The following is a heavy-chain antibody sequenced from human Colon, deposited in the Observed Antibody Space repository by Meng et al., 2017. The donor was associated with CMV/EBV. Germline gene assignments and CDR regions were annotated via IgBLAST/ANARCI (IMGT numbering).Heavy chain of an antibody. V-gene: IGHV3-7*01. D-gene: IGHD2-8*01. J-gene: IGHJ6*02. CDR2: INQDGSEK. CDR3: ARLQAPSNTQIPFYYFGMDV. CDR1: GFTFSSYW. Sequence: GGSLRLSCAASGFTFSSYWMSWVRQAPGKGLEWVANINQDGSEKYYVDSVKGRFTISRDNAKNSLYLQMNSLRAEDTAVYYCARLQAPSNTQIPFYYFGMDVWGHGTTVTVSS.